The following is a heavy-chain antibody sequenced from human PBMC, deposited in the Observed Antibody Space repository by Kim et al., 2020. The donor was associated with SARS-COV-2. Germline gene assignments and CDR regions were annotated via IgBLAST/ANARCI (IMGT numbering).Heavy chain of an antibody. V-gene: IGHV4-31*02. CDR3: ARDNARYYYGMDV. J-gene: IGHJ6*02. Sequence: NPPPKGRVTISVDASKTQFSLKLSSVTAADTAVYYCARDNARYYYGMDVWGQGTTVTVSS.